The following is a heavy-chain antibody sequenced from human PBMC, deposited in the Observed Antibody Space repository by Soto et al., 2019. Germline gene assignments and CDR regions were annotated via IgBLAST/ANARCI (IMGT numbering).Heavy chain of an antibody. D-gene: IGHD2-15*01. V-gene: IGHV4-61*01. CDR1: GGSVSSGSYY. CDR2: IYYSGST. CDR3: AMGGYCSGGSCYSRSRMDV. J-gene: IGHJ6*02. Sequence: SETLSLTCTVSGGSVSSGSYYWSWIRQPPGKGLEWIGDIYYSGSTNYNPSLKSRVTRSVDTSKNQFSLKLSSVTAADTAVYYCAMGGYCSGGSCYSRSRMDVWGQGTTVTVSS.